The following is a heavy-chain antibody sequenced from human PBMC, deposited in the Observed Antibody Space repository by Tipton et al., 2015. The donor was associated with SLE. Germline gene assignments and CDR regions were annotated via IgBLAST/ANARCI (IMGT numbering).Heavy chain of an antibody. CDR2: INPSGGST. J-gene: IGHJ4*02. CDR3: ARDLTPGIVGATPVA. Sequence: QVQLVQSGAEVKKPGASVKVSCKASGYTFTSYYMHWVRQAPGQGLEWMGIINPSGGSTSYAQKFQGRVTMTRDTSTSTVYMELSSLRSEDTAVYYCARDLTPGIVGATPVAWGQGTLVTVSS. D-gene: IGHD1-26*01. CDR1: GYTFTSYY. V-gene: IGHV1-46*01.